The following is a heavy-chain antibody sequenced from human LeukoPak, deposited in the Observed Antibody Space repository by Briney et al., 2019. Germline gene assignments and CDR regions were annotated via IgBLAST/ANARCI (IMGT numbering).Heavy chain of an antibody. CDR3: ARHGESGNYLNWFDP. J-gene: IGHJ5*02. V-gene: IGHV4-31*03. CDR1: GGSISSGGYY. CDR2: IYYSGST. D-gene: IGHD3-10*01. Sequence: SETLSLTCTVSGGSISSGGYYWSWIRQHAGKGLEWIGYIYYSGSTYYNPSLKSRVTISVDTSKNQFSLKLSSVTAADTAVYYCARHGESGNYLNWFDPWGQGTLVTVSS.